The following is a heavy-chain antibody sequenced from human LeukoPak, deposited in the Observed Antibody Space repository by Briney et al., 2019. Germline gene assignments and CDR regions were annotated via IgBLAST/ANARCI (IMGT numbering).Heavy chain of an antibody. D-gene: IGHD3-3*01. J-gene: IGHJ4*02. CDR2: IYYSGST. CDR1: GGSISSSSYY. V-gene: IGHV4-39*07. CDR3: ARESWGGDYDFWSGYYSFFDY. Sequence: SETLSLTCTVSGGSISSSSYYWGWIRRPPGKGLEWIGSIYYSGSTYYNPSLKSRVTISVDTSKNQFSLKLSSVTAADTAVYYCARESWGGDYDFWSGYYSFFDYWGQGTLVTVSS.